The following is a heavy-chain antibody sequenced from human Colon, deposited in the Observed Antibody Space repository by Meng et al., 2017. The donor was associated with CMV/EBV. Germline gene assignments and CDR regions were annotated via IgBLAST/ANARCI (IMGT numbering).Heavy chain of an antibody. Sequence: GESLKISCAASGFTFSSYGMHWVRQTPDKGLDWVAFIRYDGSNEFYADSVKGRFTIYRDNSKSTLYLQMNSLRAEDTAVYYCAKRSVVVPAALRPREYYFERWGQGTQVTVSS. CDR1: GFTFSSYG. CDR3: AKRSVVVPAALRPREYYFER. J-gene: IGHJ4*02. CDR2: IRYDGSNE. V-gene: IGHV3-30*02. D-gene: IGHD2-2*01.